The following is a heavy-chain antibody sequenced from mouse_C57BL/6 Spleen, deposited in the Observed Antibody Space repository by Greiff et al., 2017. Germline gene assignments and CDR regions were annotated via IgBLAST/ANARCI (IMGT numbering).Heavy chain of an antibody. CDR3: ARTHYYGSSPFAY. V-gene: IGHV1-55*01. Sequence: VQLQQPGAELVKPGASVQMSCKASGYTFTSYWITWVKQRPGQGLEWIGDIYPGSGSTNYNEKFKSKATLTVDTSSSTAYMQLSSLTSEDSAVYYCARTHYYGSSPFAYWGQGTLVTVSA. J-gene: IGHJ3*01. CDR1: GYTFTSYW. D-gene: IGHD1-1*01. CDR2: IYPGSGST.